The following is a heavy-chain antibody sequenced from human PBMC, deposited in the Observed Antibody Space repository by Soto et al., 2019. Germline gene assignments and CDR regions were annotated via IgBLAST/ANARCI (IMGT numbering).Heavy chain of an antibody. J-gene: IGHJ6*02. V-gene: IGHV1-69*06. Sequence: SVKVSCKASGGTFSSYAIRWVRQAPGQGREWMGGIIPIFGTANYAQKFQGRFTITADKSTSTAYMGLSSLRSEDTAVYYCASNQVATRVMMTYYYYGMDVWGQGTTVTVSS. CDR3: ASNQVATRVMMTYYYYGMDV. CDR2: IIPIFGTA. D-gene: IGHD2-21*02. CDR1: GGTFSSYA.